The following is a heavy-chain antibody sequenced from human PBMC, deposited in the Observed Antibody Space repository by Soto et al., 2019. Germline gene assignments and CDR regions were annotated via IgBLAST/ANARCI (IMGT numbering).Heavy chain of an antibody. CDR3: ARTSPVAGGFDY. CDR1: GASISSYY. CDR2: VYYTT. J-gene: IGHJ4*02. V-gene: IGHV4-59*01. Sequence: PSETLSLTCTVSGASISSYYWSWIRQPPGKGLEWIGYVYYTTNYNPSLKSRVTISADTSKNQISLKLTSVTAADTAVYYCARTSPVAGGFDYWGQGTLVTVSS. D-gene: IGHD6-19*01.